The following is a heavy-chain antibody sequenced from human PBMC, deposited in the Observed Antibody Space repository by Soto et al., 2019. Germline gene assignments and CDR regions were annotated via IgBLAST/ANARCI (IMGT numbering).Heavy chain of an antibody. V-gene: IGHV3-74*01. D-gene: IGHD7-27*01. CDR1: GFTFSSYW. J-gene: IGHJ4*02. CDR3: ASSLLTPFDY. CDR2: INSDGSST. Sequence: EVQLVESGGGLVQPGGSLRLSCAASGFTFSSYWMHWVRQAPGKGLVWVSRINSDGSSTSYADSVKGRFTISRDNAKNTLYLQMNRLRAEDTAMFYCASSLLTPFDYWGQGTLVTVSS.